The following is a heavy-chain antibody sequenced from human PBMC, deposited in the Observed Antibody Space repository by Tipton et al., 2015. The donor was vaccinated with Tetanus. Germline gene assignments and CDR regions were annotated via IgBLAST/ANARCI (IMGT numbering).Heavy chain of an antibody. CDR2: ISGSGTT. Sequence: GLVKPSETLSLTCTVSGASLRGGDYHWSWIRQPPGKGLEWLAYISGSGTTNSNYYLKSRITMTQDTSRNQFSLKLASVTAADTAVYFCARANFDSSKEGPFDSWGQGIPVIVSA. V-gene: IGHV4-61*08. CDR3: ARANFDSSKEGPFDS. J-gene: IGHJ4*02. CDR1: GASLRGGDYH. D-gene: IGHD3-3*01.